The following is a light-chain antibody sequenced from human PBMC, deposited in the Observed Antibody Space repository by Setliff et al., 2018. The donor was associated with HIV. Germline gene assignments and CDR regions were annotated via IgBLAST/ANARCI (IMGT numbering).Light chain of an antibody. CDR2: DTS. CDR3: QHYGSSPAFT. V-gene: IGKV3-20*01. J-gene: IGKJ3*01. CDR1: QAGDSKY. Sequence: EVVLTQSPVTLSLSPGERATLSCRASQAGDSKYFAWYQHKPGQVPTLLIYDTSTRATGVPDRFSGSGSGTDFTLTISRLESEDVAIYYGQHYGSSPAFTFGPGTKVDIK.